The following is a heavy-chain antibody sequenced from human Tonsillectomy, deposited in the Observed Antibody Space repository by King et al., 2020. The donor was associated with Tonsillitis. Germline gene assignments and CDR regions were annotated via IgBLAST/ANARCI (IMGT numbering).Heavy chain of an antibody. D-gene: IGHD5-18*01. V-gene: IGHV3-30-3*01. CDR3: ARDNGYSNGQPFDY. Sequence: VQLVESGGGVVQPGRSLRLSCAASGFTFSSHTIHWVRQAPGKGLEWVALILYDGSNKYYADSVKGRFTISRDDSKNTLYLQMNSLRAEDTAVYYCARDNGYSNGQPFDYWGQGTLVTVSS. J-gene: IGHJ4*02. CDR2: ILYDGSNK. CDR1: GFTFSSHT.